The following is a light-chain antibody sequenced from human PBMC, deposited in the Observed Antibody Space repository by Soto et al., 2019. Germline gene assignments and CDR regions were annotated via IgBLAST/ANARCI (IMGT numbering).Light chain of an antibody. CDR3: QKYTNVPS. CDR1: QGISNY. V-gene: IGKV1-27*01. J-gene: IGKJ4*01. Sequence: DIKMTQSPSSLSASVGDRVTITCRTSQGISNYLAWYQQIPGKVPKLLISAASTLQSGVPSRFSGSGSGTDFTLTISSLQPEDVGTYYCQKYTNVPSFGGGTKVEIK. CDR2: AAS.